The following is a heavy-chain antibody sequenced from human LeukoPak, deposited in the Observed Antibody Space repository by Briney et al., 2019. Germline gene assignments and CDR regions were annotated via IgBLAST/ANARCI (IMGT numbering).Heavy chain of an antibody. CDR1: GGSISSYY. CDR2: IYYSGST. V-gene: IGHV4-59*01. CDR3: ARGYCSGGSCYPGPDY. Sequence: SETLSLTCTVSGGSISSYYWCWIRQPPGKGLEWIGYIYYSGSTNYNPSLKSRVTISVDTSKNQFSLKLSSVTSADTAVYYCARGYCSGGSCYPGPDYWGQGTLVTVSS. D-gene: IGHD2-15*01. J-gene: IGHJ4*02.